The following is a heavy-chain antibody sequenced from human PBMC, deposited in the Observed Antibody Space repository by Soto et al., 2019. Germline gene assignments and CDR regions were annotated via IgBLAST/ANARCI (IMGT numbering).Heavy chain of an antibody. Sequence: SETLSLTCTVSGGSINSYYWSWIRQAPGKGLEWIGYIYNSGSPNYNPSLTSRVTISVATSKNQFSLKLSSVTAADTAVYYCARASKSGWYPDYCGQGALGTVSS. J-gene: IGHJ4*02. CDR1: GGSINSYY. V-gene: IGHV4-59*01. D-gene: IGHD6-19*01. CDR2: IYNSGSP. CDR3: ARASKSGWYPDY.